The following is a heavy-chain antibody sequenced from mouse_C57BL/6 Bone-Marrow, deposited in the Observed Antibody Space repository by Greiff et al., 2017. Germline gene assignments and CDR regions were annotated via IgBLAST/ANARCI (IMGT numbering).Heavy chain of an antibody. CDR1: GYTFTSYW. V-gene: IGHV1-55*01. CDR2: IYPGSGST. Sequence: VQLQQPGAELVKPGASVKMSCKASGYTFTSYWITWVKQRPGQGLEWIGDIYPGSGSTNYNEQFKSKATLTVDTSSSTAYMQLSSLTSEYSAVYYCARRGWLLRDFDYWGQGTTLTVSS. CDR3: ARRGWLLRDFDY. D-gene: IGHD2-3*01. J-gene: IGHJ2*01.